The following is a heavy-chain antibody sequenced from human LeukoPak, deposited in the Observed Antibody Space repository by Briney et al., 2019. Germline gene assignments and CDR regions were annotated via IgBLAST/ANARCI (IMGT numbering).Heavy chain of an antibody. CDR2: ISSSSSTI. J-gene: IGHJ4*02. CDR1: GFTFSSYS. Sequence: PGGSLRLSCAASGFTFSSYSMNWVRQAPGKGLEWVSYISSSSSTIYYADSVKGRFTISRDNAKNSLYLQMNSLRDEDTAVYYYARVRGYSYGGCEYDYRGQGTLVTVSS. CDR3: ARVRGYSYGGCEYDY. V-gene: IGHV3-48*02. D-gene: IGHD5-18*01.